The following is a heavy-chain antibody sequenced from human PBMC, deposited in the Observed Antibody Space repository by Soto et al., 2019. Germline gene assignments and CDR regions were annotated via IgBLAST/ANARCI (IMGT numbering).Heavy chain of an antibody. J-gene: IGHJ6*02. CDR3: ARLGYCSGGSCYPTYYYYYGMDV. CDR2: INHSGST. V-gene: IGHV4-34*01. D-gene: IGHD2-15*01. Sequence: SETLSLTCAVYGGSFSGYYWSWIRQPPGKGLEWIGEINHSGSTNYNPSLKSRVTISVDTSKNQFSLKLSSVTAADTAVYYCARLGYCSGGSCYPTYYYYYGMDVWGQGTTVTVSS. CDR1: GGSFSGYY.